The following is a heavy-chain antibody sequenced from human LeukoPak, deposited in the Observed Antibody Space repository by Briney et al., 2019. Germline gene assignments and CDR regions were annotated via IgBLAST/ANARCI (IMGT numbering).Heavy chain of an antibody. CDR2: MNPNSGNT. CDR3: ERGLRREQQLLRAFDY. CDR1: GYTFTNYD. Sequence: ASVRVSCKASGYTFTNYDINWVRQASGQGLEWMGWMNPNSGNTGSAQKFQGRVTMTSNTSISTAYMELSSLRSEDTAVYYCERGLRREQQLLRAFDYWGQGTPVAVSS. J-gene: IGHJ4*02. D-gene: IGHD6-13*01. V-gene: IGHV1-8*01.